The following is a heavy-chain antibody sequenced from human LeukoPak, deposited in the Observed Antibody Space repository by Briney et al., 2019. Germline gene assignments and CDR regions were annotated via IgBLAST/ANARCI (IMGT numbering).Heavy chain of an antibody. CDR3: AREGWYSRWFDP. CDR2: ISAYNGNT. J-gene: IGHJ5*02. Sequence: GASVKVSCKASGYTFNSYDISWVRQAPGQGLEWMGCISAYNGNTNYSQKLQVRVTMTTDTSTSTAYMELRSLRSDDTAVYCCAREGWYSRWFDPWGQGTLVTVSS. D-gene: IGHD2-15*01. V-gene: IGHV1-18*01. CDR1: GYTFNSYD.